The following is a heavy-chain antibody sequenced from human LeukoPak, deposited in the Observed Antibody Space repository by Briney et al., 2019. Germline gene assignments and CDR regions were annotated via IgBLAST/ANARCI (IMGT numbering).Heavy chain of an antibody. Sequence: GASVKVSCKPSGYTFTGYFMHWVRQAPGQGLEWMGWIDPNSGGTNYAQKFQGRVTMTRDTSISTAYMELSSLRSDDTAVYYCARDQDYFDYWGQGTLVTVSS. CDR3: ARDQDYFDY. V-gene: IGHV1-2*02. J-gene: IGHJ4*02. CDR1: GYTFTGYF. CDR2: IDPNSGGT.